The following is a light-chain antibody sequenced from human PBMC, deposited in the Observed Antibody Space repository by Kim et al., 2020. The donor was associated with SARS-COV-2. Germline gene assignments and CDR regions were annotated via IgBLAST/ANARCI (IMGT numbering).Light chain of an antibody. Sequence: APRKTARITCGGNNIGSKSVHWYQQKPGQAPVLVIYYDSDRPSGIPERFSGSNSGNTATLTISRVEAGDEADYYCQVWDSSSEHRVFGGGTQLTVL. J-gene: IGLJ2*01. V-gene: IGLV3-21*04. CDR3: QVWDSSSEHRV. CDR2: YDS. CDR1: NIGSKS.